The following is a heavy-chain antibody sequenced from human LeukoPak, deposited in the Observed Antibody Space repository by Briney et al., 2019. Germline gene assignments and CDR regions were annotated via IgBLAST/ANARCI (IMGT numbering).Heavy chain of an antibody. CDR1: GFTVSSNY. CDR2: ISGSGGST. D-gene: IGHD5-18*01. J-gene: IGHJ4*02. V-gene: IGHV3-23*01. CDR3: AKGWREDTAMVN. Sequence: GGSLRLSCAASGFTVSSNYMSWVRQAPGKGLEWVSAISGSGGSTYYADSVKGRFTISRDNSKNTLYLQMNSLRAEDTAVYYCAKGWREDTAMVNWGQGTLVTVSS.